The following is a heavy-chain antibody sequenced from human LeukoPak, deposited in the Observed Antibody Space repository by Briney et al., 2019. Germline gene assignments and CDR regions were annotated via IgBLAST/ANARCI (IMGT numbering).Heavy chain of an antibody. CDR1: GYTFTSFY. CDR3: AREINSSSWLTRYYFDY. D-gene: IGHD6-13*01. V-gene: IGHV1-46*01. Sequence: ASVKVSCKASGYTFTSFYMHWVRQAPGQGLEWMGIINPSGGSTSYAQKFQGRVTMTRDMSTSTVYMELSSLRSEDTAMYYCAREINSSSWLTRYYFDYWGQGTLVTVSS. J-gene: IGHJ4*02. CDR2: INPSGGST.